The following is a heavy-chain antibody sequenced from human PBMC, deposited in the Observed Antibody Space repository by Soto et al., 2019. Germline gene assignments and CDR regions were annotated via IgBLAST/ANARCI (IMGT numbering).Heavy chain of an antibody. Sequence: EVQLVESGGGLVKPGESLRLSCTFTFSSYSLNWVRQAPGKGLEWVSSISSGSAYIKYADSVKGRFTISRDNANNLLYIQKRSLRVDDSAVYYCTRDEGGRYDNWFNPWGQGTLVTVSS. J-gene: IGHJ5*02. CDR2: ISSGSAYI. CDR3: TRDEGGRYDNWFNP. V-gene: IGHV3-21*01. D-gene: IGHD3-16*01. CDR1: TFSSYS.